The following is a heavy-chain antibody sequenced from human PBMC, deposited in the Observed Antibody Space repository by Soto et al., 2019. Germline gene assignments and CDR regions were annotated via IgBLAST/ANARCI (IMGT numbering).Heavy chain of an antibody. J-gene: IGHJ4*02. Sequence: SVKVSCKASGGTFSSYAISWVRQAPGQGLEWMGGIIPIFGTANYAQKFQGRVTITADESTSTAYMELSSLRSEDTAVYYCARAKSNYYDSSGYYASYFDYWGQGTLVTVSS. D-gene: IGHD3-22*01. CDR2: IIPIFGTA. V-gene: IGHV1-69*13. CDR1: GGTFSSYA. CDR3: ARAKSNYYDSSGYYASYFDY.